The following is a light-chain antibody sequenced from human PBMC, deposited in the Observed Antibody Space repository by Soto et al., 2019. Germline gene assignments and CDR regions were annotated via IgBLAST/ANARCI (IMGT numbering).Light chain of an antibody. V-gene: IGKV3-20*01. CDR2: GAS. Sequence: EIVLTQSPGTLSLSPGERATLSCRASQSVSSSYLAWYQQKPGQAPRLLIYGASSRATGIPDRFSGSGSGTDFTLTISRLGPEDFAVYYCQPYGSAPRTFGQVTNVDIK. CDR1: QSVSSSY. J-gene: IGKJ1*01. CDR3: QPYGSAPRT.